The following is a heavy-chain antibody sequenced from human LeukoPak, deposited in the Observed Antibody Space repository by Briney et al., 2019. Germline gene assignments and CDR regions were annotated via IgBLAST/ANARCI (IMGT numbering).Heavy chain of an antibody. CDR2: INHNGNVN. Sequence: GGSLRLSCAASGFTFSSYWMNWARQAPGKGLEWVASINHNGNVNYYVDSVKGRFTISRDNAKNSLYLQMSNLRAEDTAVYFCARGSEGYSYGGWFDPWGQGTLVTVSS. CDR3: ARGSEGYSYGGWFDP. D-gene: IGHD5-18*01. CDR1: GFTFSSYW. V-gene: IGHV3-7*03. J-gene: IGHJ5*02.